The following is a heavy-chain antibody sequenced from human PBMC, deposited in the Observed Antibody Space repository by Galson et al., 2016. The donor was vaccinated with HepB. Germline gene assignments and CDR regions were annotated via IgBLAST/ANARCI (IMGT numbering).Heavy chain of an antibody. V-gene: IGHV1-69*13. CDR3: ARDYYGSGSGLGY. CDR2: IIPLFGTA. CDR1: GGTFNSYD. D-gene: IGHD3-10*01. J-gene: IGHJ4*02. Sequence: SVKVSCKASGGTFNSYDFSWVRQAPGQGLEWMGGIIPLFGTANYAQKFQGRLTITADESTTTVYMDLSSLRSQDTAVYFCARDYYGSGSGLGYWGQGTLVTVS.